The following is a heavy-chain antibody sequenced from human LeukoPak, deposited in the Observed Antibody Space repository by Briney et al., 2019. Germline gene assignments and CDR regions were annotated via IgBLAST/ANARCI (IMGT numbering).Heavy chain of an antibody. CDR3: ARSSSSQQLVPRYFDY. CDR2: IIPIFATA. J-gene: IGHJ4*02. CDR1: GGTFSSYA. D-gene: IGHD6-13*01. V-gene: IGHV1-69*05. Sequence: SVKVSCKASGGTFSSYAISWVRQAPGQGLEWMGRIIPIFATANYAQKFQGRVTITTDESTSTAYMELSSLRSEDTAVYYCARSSSSQQLVPRYFDYWGQGTLVTVSS.